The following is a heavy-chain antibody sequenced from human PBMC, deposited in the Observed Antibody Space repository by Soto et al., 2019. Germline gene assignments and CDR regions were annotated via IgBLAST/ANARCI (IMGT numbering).Heavy chain of an antibody. V-gene: IGHV4-59*01. Sequence: QVQVEESGPGRVKPSETVSLKCTVSGGSLSPYYWSWIRQPPGKGLEWIGYIHYNGSGNYSPSLKSRITLSVETAKKQRSLKLSAVTAADTAVYYCARGGGPQKAPGILVQRHYYNGMDVWGQGTKVIVS. CDR2: IHYNGSG. CDR3: ARGGGPQKAPGILVQRHYYNGMDV. J-gene: IGHJ6*02. CDR1: GGSLSPYY. D-gene: IGHD2-2*01.